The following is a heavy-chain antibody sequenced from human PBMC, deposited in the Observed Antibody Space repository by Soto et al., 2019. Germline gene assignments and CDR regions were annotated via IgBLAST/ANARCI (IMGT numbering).Heavy chain of an antibody. Sequence: EVQLVESGGGLVKPGGSLRLSCAASGFTFSNAWMNWVRQAPGKGLEWVGRIKSKTDGGTTDYAAPVKGRFTISRDDSKNTLYLQMNSLKTEDTAVYYCTTDYYYDSSGTVDYWGQGTLVTVSS. J-gene: IGHJ4*02. CDR3: TTDYYYDSSGTVDY. D-gene: IGHD3-22*01. CDR1: GFTFSNAW. V-gene: IGHV3-15*07. CDR2: IKSKTDGGTT.